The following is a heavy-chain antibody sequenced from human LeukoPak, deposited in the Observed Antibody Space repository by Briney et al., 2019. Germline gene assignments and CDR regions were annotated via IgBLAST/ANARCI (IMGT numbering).Heavy chain of an antibody. CDR2: ISGSGDST. CDR3: AKDHQQLVRNNWFDP. Sequence: PGVSLRLSCAASGFTFSSYAMSWVRQAPGKGLEWVSAISGSGDSTYYADSVKGRFTISRDNSKNTLYLQMNSLRAEDTAVYFCAKDHQQLVRNNWFDPWGQGTLVTVSS. V-gene: IGHV3-23*01. D-gene: IGHD6-6*01. CDR1: GFTFSSYA. J-gene: IGHJ5*02.